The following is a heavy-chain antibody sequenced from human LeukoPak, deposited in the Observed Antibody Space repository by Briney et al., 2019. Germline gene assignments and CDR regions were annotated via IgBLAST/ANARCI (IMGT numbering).Heavy chain of an antibody. V-gene: IGHV3-11*04. CDR2: ISSSGSSI. Sequence: GGSLRLSCAASGFTFSDYYMSWIRQAPGKGLEWVSYISSSGSSIYYADSVKGRFTISRDNAKNSLYLQMNSLRVEDTAVYYCAERDAAGLDYWGQGTLVTVSS. CDR3: AERDAAGLDY. CDR1: GFTFSDYY. D-gene: IGHD6-25*01. J-gene: IGHJ4*02.